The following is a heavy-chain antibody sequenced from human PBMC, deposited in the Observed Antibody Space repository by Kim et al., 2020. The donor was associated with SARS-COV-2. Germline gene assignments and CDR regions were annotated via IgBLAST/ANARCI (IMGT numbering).Heavy chain of an antibody. D-gene: IGHD3-10*01. CDR3: ARVMVRGVIRLDYYYYGMDV. V-gene: IGHV1-69*04. Sequence: SVKVSCKASGGTFSSYAISWVRQAPGQGLEWMRRIIPILGIANYAQKFQGRVTITADKSTSTAYMELSSLRSEDTAVYYCARVMVRGVIRLDYYYYGMDVWGQGTTVTVYS. CDR2: IIPILGIA. CDR1: GGTFSSYA. J-gene: IGHJ6*02.